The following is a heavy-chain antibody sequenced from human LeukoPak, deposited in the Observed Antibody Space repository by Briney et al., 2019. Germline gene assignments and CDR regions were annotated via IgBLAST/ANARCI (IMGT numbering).Heavy chain of an antibody. Sequence: PGRSLRLSCAASGFTVSSNYMSWVRQAPGKGLEWVSYISSSSSTIYYADSVKGRFTISRDNAKNSLYLQMNSLRAEDTAVYYCARPVVGAYFDYWGQGTLVTVSS. CDR2: ISSSSSTI. V-gene: IGHV3-48*01. J-gene: IGHJ4*02. D-gene: IGHD1-26*01. CDR3: ARPVVGAYFDY. CDR1: GFTVSSNY.